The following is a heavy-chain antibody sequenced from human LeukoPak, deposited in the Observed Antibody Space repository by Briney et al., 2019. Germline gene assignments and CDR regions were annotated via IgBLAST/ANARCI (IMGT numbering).Heavy chain of an antibody. Sequence: AGSLRLSCAASGFTFSSYSMNWVRQAPGKGLEWVSSISSSSSYIYYADSVKGRFTISRDNAKNSLYLQMNSLRAEDTAVYYCARAHYDILTGPNYFDYWGQGTLVTVSS. J-gene: IGHJ4*02. CDR1: GFTFSSYS. D-gene: IGHD3-9*01. CDR3: ARAHYDILTGPNYFDY. CDR2: ISSSSSYI. V-gene: IGHV3-21*01.